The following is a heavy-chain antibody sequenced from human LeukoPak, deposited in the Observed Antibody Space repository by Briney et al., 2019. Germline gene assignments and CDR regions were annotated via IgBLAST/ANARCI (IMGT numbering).Heavy chain of an antibody. CDR3: ARDLEDSSPFGAFDM. Sequence: QPGGSLRLSCAASGFTFSSYAMTWVRQVPGKGLEWVAAIWFDGIRKYYADSVKGRLTISRDNSKNTLYLQMNSLRAEGTAVYYCARDLEDSSPFGAFDMWGQGTMVTVSS. CDR1: GFTFSSYA. CDR2: IWFDGIRK. J-gene: IGHJ3*02. V-gene: IGHV3-33*08. D-gene: IGHD3-22*01.